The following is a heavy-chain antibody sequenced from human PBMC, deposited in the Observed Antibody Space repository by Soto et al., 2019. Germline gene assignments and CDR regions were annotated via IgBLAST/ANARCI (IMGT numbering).Heavy chain of an antibody. Sequence: EVQLLESGGGLVQPGGSLRLSCAASGFTFGSYAMSWVRQTPGKGLERVSAISGDGGTIYYADSVKGRFTISRDNSKNTLYLQMDSLRAEDTAVYYCAKGYSSSSRFDYWGQGTLVTVSS. V-gene: IGHV3-23*01. J-gene: IGHJ4*02. CDR1: GFTFGSYA. CDR3: AKGYSSSSRFDY. CDR2: ISGDGGTI. D-gene: IGHD6-6*01.